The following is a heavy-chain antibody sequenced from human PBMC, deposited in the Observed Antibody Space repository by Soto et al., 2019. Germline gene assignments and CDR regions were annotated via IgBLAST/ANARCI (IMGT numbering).Heavy chain of an antibody. J-gene: IGHJ4*02. D-gene: IGHD1-26*01. CDR2: INPNTGGT. CDR3: TRVSGGSYLIHFDY. CDR1: EYSFTDSY. V-gene: IGHV1-2*02. Sequence: ASVKVSCKASEYSFTDSYIHWVRQDLGHGLEWMGWINPNTGGTNYAQRFQGRVTMTRDTSISTVYMELSSLRSDHTAVYYCTRVSGGSYLIHFDYWGQGTMGTVS.